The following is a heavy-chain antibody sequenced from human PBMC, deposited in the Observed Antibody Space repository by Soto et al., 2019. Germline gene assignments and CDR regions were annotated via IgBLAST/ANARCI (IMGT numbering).Heavy chain of an antibody. V-gene: IGHV1-69*12. CDR2: IIPIFGTA. CDR1: GGTFSSYA. D-gene: IGHD3-10*01. J-gene: IGHJ5*02. CDR3: ARTRITMVRGVIPHWFDP. Sequence: QVQLVQSGAAVKKPGSSVKVSCKASGGTFSSYAISWVRQAPGQGLEWMGGIIPIFGTANYAQKFQGRVTITADESTSTAYMELSSLRSEDTAVYYCARTRITMVRGVIPHWFDPWGQGTLVTVSS.